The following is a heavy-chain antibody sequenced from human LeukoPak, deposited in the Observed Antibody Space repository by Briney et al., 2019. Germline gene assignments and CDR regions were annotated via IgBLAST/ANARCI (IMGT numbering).Heavy chain of an antibody. CDR3: ARDQGQGVDFFDF. J-gene: IGHJ4*02. V-gene: IGHV3-21*04. D-gene: IGHD2-15*01. CDR1: GFTFSSYS. CDR2: ISSSSSYI. Sequence: GGSLRLSCAASGFTFSSYSMNWVRQAPGKGLEWVSSISSSSSYIYYADSVKGRFTISRDNAKNSLYLQMNSLRAEDTALYYCARDQGQGVDFFDFWGQGVLVTVSS.